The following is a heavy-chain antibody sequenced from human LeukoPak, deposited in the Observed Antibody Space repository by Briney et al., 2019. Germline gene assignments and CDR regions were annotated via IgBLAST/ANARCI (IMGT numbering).Heavy chain of an antibody. CDR1: GFTFSSYS. CDR3: ARYYYDSSGYYYFDY. Sequence: PGGSLRLSCAASGFTFSSYSMNWIRQPPGKGLEWIGSIYYSGSTYYNPSLKSRVTISVDTSKNQFSLKLSSVTAADTAVYYCARYYYDSSGYYYFDYWGQGTLVTVSS. J-gene: IGHJ4*02. V-gene: IGHV4-39*01. CDR2: IYYSGST. D-gene: IGHD3-22*01.